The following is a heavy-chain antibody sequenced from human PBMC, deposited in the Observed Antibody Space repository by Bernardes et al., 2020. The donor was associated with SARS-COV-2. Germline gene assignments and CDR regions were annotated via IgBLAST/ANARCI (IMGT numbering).Heavy chain of an antibody. V-gene: IGHV3-9*01. D-gene: IGHD6-6*01. CDR1: GFAFNDSA. Sequence: SLRLSCAASGFAFNDSAMHWVRQAPGKGLEWVSGITWNSHNIGYAASVKGRFIISRDNAKSSLYLQLNSLRPEDTALYYCAKDGTYSSSSIYFDYWGQGAQVTVSS. J-gene: IGHJ4*02. CDR2: ITWNSHNI. CDR3: AKDGTYSSSSIYFDY.